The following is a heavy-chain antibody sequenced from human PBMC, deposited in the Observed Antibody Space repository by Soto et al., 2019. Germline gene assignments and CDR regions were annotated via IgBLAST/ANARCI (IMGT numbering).Heavy chain of an antibody. CDR2: SYYSGST. V-gene: IGHV4-31*03. CDR3: ARESPFEGRYFDS. D-gene: IGHD3-9*01. CDR1: GVSISSFTYY. Sequence: SETLSLTCTVSGVSISSFTYYWSWIRHHPGKGLEWIGHSYYSGSTSHNPSLRSRVIISVDTSNNQFSLKLSSVTAADTAVYYCARESPFEGRYFDSWGQGTLVTVSS. J-gene: IGHJ4*02.